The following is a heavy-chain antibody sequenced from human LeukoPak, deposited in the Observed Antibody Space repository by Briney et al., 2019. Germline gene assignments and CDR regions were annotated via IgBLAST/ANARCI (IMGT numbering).Heavy chain of an antibody. D-gene: IGHD3-10*01. CDR3: ARAGPVRPSDGGPIADY. Sequence: SETLSLTCTVSGASNSLYYWSWIRQPPGKGLEWIGYISYSGSANYNPSLKSRVTISVDTSKNQFSLNLRSVTAADTAVYYCARAGPVRPSDGGPIADYWGQGTLVTVSS. J-gene: IGHJ4*02. CDR2: ISYSGSA. V-gene: IGHV4-59*01. CDR1: GASNSLYY.